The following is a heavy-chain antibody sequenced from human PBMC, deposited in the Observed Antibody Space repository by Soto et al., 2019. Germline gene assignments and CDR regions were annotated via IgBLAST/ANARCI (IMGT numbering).Heavy chain of an antibody. V-gene: IGHV1-69*12. CDR2: IMPVFPTP. D-gene: IGHD3-3*02. Sequence: QVQLVQSGAEVKKPGSSVKVSCKTSGGTFRTSAISWARQAPGQGLERMGGIMPVFPTPDYAQKFQGRITITADESTSTAYMELSRLRSEDTAVYYCARDKDRQQLGGNYYYIMDVWGQGTTVTVSS. CDR1: GGTFRTSA. J-gene: IGHJ6*01. CDR3: ARDKDRQQLGGNYYYIMDV.